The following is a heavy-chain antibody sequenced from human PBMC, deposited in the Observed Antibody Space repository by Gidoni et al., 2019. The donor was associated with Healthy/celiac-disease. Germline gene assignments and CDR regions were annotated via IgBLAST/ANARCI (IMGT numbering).Heavy chain of an antibody. J-gene: IGHJ4*02. D-gene: IGHD3-3*01. V-gene: IGHV4-34*01. Sequence: QVQLQQWGAGLLKPSETLSLTCPVYGGSFSGYYWSWIRQPPGKGLEWIGEINHSGSTNYNPSLKSRVTISVDTSKNQFSLKLSSVTAADTAVYYCARGEGYYDFWSGYYRDQFFDYWGQGTLVTVSS. CDR1: GGSFSGYY. CDR3: ARGEGYYDFWSGYYRDQFFDY. CDR2: INHSGST.